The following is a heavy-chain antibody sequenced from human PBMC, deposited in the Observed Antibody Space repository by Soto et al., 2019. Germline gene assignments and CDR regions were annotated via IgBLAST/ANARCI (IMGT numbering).Heavy chain of an antibody. CDR2: INHSGST. Sequence: QSQTLSLTCAVYGGSFSGYYWSWIRQPPGKGLEWIGEINHSGSTNYNPSLKSRVTISVDTSKNQFSLKLSSVTAADTAVYYCAGNNRGVGIYFDWSRTNNWFDPWGQGTLVTVSS. D-gene: IGHD3-9*01. CDR1: GGSFSGYY. CDR3: AGNNRGVGIYFDWSRTNNWFDP. V-gene: IGHV4-34*01. J-gene: IGHJ5*02.